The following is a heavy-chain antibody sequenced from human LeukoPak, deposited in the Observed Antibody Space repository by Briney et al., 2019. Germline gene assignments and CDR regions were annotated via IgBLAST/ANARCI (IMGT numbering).Heavy chain of an antibody. CDR3: AKGGNGWPIDY. Sequence: GGSLRLSCAASGFTFSSYAMSWVRQAPGKGLEWVSAISGSGGSTYYADSVKGRSTISRDNSKNTLYLQMNSLRAEDTAVYNCAKGGNGWPIDYWGQGTLVTVSS. D-gene: IGHD6-19*01. CDR1: GFTFSSYA. CDR2: ISGSGGST. J-gene: IGHJ4*02. V-gene: IGHV3-23*01.